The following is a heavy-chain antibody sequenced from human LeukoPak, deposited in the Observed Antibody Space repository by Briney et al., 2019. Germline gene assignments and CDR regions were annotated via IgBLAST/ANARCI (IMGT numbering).Heavy chain of an antibody. V-gene: IGHV1-18*01. J-gene: IGHJ5*02. D-gene: IGHD1-26*01. CDR2: ISAYNGNT. CDR1: GGTFSSYD. CDR3: ARSLFSRVGTHHPGPNWYDP. Sequence: ASVKVSCKASGGTFSSYDISWVRQAPGQGLEWMGWISAYNGNTNYAQKLQGRVTMTTDTSTSTAYMELRSLRSDDTAVYYCARSLFSRVGTHHPGPNWYDPWGQGTLVTVSS.